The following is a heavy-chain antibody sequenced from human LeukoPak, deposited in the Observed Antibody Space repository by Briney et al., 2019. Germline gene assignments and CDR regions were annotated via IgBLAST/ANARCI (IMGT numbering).Heavy chain of an antibody. CDR2: ISSSGSTI. CDR3: ASAEGYSNYYYYGMDV. D-gene: IGHD2-15*01. CDR1: GFTFSSNE. Sequence: PGGSLRLSCAASGFTFSSNEMNWVRQAPGKGLEWVSYISSSGSTIYYADSVKGRFTISRDNAKNSLYLQMNSLRAEDTAVYHCASAEGYSNYYYYGMDVWSQGTTVTVSS. J-gene: IGHJ6*02. V-gene: IGHV3-48*03.